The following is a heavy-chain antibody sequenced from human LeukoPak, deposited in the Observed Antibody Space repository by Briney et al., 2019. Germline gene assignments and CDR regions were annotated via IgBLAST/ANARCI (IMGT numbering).Heavy chain of an antibody. CDR3: VRVFAVGTTFAFDI. V-gene: IGHV4-59*10. CDR1: GGSFSNYY. CDR2: VHSSGST. Sequence: SESLSLTCAVYGGSFSNYYWSWIRQPAGEGLEYIGRVHSSGSTHYIPSLRSRLTMSVDTSKNQFSLALTSVTAADTAVYYCVRVFAVGTTFAFDIWGQGTMVTVSS. J-gene: IGHJ3*02. D-gene: IGHD1-26*01.